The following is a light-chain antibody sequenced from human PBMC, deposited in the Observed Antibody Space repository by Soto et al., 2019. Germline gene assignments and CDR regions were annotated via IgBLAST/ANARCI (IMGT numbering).Light chain of an antibody. V-gene: IGKV1-5*01. CDR2: DAS. Sequence: DIQMTQSPSTLSASVGYIVTITCRASQSISSWLAWYQQKPGKAPKLLIYDASSLESGVPSRFSGSGSGTDFTLTISRLEPEDFAVYYCQQYASSPWTFGQGTKVDI. CDR1: QSISSW. CDR3: QQYASSPWT. J-gene: IGKJ1*01.